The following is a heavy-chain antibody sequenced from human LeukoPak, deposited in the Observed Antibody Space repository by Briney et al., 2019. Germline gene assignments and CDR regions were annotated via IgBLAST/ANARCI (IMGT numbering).Heavy chain of an antibody. CDR3: AKLSMYYYGSGSYPDP. Sequence: GGSLRLSCAASGFTFSSYEMDWVRQAPGKGLEWVSAISGSGGSTYYADSVKGRFTISRDNSKNTLYLQMNSLRAEDTAVYYCAKLSMYYYGSGSYPDPWGQGTLVTVSS. J-gene: IGHJ5*02. CDR1: GFTFSSYE. V-gene: IGHV3-23*01. CDR2: ISGSGGST. D-gene: IGHD3-10*01.